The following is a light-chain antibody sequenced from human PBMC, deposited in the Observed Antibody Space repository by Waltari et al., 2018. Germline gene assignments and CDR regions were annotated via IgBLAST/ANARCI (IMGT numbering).Light chain of an antibody. V-gene: IGLV1-51*01. Sequence: QSVLTQPPSVSAAPGPKVPISGPGSNSTIGNKHVSRSQQGPGTAPKLLIYDNDKRPSGIPDRFSGFKSGTSATLGITGLQTGDEAEYYCGTWDSSLSDVVFGGGTKLTVL. CDR1: NSTIGNKH. CDR2: DND. CDR3: GTWDSSLSDVV. J-gene: IGLJ3*02.